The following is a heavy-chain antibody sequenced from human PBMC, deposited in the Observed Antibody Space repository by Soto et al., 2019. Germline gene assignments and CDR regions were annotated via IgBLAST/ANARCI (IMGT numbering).Heavy chain of an antibody. CDR2: INHSGST. J-gene: IGHJ6*02. CDR3: ARGRGAYDFWSGYYSRGDYYYGMDV. CDR1: GGSFSGYY. Sequence: PSETLSLTCAVYGGSFSGYYWSWIRQPPGKGLEWIGEINHSGSTNYNPSLKSRVTISVDTSKNQFSLKLSSVTAADTAVYYCARGRGAYDFWSGYYSRGDYYYGMDVWGQGTTVTVSS. D-gene: IGHD3-3*01. V-gene: IGHV4-34*01.